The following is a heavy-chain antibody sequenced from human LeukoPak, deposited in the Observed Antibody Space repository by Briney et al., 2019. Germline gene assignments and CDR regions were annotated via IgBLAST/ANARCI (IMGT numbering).Heavy chain of an antibody. CDR3: ARDFCSGGSCYPDAFDI. CDR1: GFTFSSYG. J-gene: IGHJ3*02. Sequence: PGGSLRLSCAASGFTFSSYGMHWVRQAPGKGLEWVAVIWSDGTNTYYADSVKGRFTISRDNSKNTLYLQMNSLRAEDTAVYYCARDFCSGGSCYPDAFDIWGQGTMVTVSS. CDR2: IWSDGTNT. D-gene: IGHD2-15*01. V-gene: IGHV3-33*01.